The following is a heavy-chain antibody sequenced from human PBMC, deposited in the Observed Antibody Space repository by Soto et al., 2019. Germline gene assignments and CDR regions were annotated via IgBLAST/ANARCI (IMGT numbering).Heavy chain of an antibody. V-gene: IGHV3-23*01. J-gene: IGHJ4*02. D-gene: IGHD4-4*01. CDR2: ISPNGQGI. Sequence: EVKLLESGGGLVQPGGSLRLSCGVSGFTVTSNGVSWVRQAPGKGLEWVSAISPNGQGIWYADSVKGRFTISRDISRNTVFLQMDSLRAEDTAVYYCAKDLQYHRDYFHYWGQGTLVTVSS. CDR1: GFTVTSNG. CDR3: AKDLQYHRDYFHY.